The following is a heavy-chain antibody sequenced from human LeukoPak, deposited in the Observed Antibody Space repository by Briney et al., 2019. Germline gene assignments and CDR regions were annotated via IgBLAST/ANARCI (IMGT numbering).Heavy chain of an antibody. CDR2: INAGNGNT. J-gene: IGHJ3*02. CDR1: GGTFSSYA. CDR3: ARVGAPLKAFDI. Sequence: ASVKVSCKASGGTFSSYAISWVRQAPGQGLEWMGWINAGNGNTKYSQKFQGRVTITRDTSASTAYMELSSLRSEDTAVYYCARVGAPLKAFDIWGQGTMVTVSS. D-gene: IGHD3-16*01. V-gene: IGHV1-3*01.